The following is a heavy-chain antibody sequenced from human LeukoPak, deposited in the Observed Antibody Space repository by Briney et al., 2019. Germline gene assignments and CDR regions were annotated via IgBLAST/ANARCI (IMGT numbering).Heavy chain of an antibody. CDR1: GFTFSSYW. D-gene: IGHD5-12*01. Sequence: GGSLRLSCAASGFTFSSYWMSWVRQAPGKGLEWVANIKQDGSEKYYVDSVKGRFTISRDNAKNSLYLQMSSLRAEDTAVYYCARSFDGFGYSGYDLDYWGQGTLVTVSS. CDR3: ARSFDGFGYSGYDLDY. CDR2: IKQDGSEK. V-gene: IGHV3-7*01. J-gene: IGHJ4*02.